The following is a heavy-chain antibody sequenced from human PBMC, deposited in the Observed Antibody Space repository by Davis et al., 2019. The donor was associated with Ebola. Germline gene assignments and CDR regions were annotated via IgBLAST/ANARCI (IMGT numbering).Heavy chain of an antibody. CDR3: ARTSHDYYDFWSGGAEYFQH. Sequence: PAGSLILICSASGFTFSRYWMHWVRHAPGKGLVWVSRINSDGSSTSYADSVKGRFTISRDNAKNSLYLQMNSLRAEDTAVYYCARTSHDYYDFWSGGAEYFQHWGQGTLVTVSS. D-gene: IGHD3-3*01. CDR1: GFTFSRYW. CDR2: INSDGSST. V-gene: IGHV3-74*01. J-gene: IGHJ1*01.